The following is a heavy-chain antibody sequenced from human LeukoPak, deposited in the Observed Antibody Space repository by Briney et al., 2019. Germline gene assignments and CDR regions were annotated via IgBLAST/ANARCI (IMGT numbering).Heavy chain of an antibody. CDR2: ISGIGSTI. J-gene: IGHJ5*02. Sequence: PGGSLRLSCAASGFTFSSYEMNWVRQAPGKGLEWVSYISGIGSTIYYADSVKGRFIISRDNAKNSLYLQMNSLRAEDTAVYYCATDGMAAADPENWFDPWGQGTLVSVPS. V-gene: IGHV3-48*03. CDR3: ATDGMAAADPENWFDP. D-gene: IGHD6-13*01. CDR1: GFTFSSYE.